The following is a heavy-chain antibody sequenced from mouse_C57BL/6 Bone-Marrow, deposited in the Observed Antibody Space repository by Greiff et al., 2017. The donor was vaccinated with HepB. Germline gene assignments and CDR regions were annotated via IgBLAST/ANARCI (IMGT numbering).Heavy chain of an antibody. D-gene: IGHD1-1*01. CDR2: IDPSDSET. CDR3: AFYYYGSSLYWYFDV. Sequence: QVQLQQPGAELVRPGSSVKLSCKASGYTFTSYWMHWVKQRPIQGLEWIGNIDPSDSETHYNQKFKDKATLTVDKSSSTDYMQLSSLTSEDSAVYYCAFYYYGSSLYWYFDVWGTGTTVTVSS. V-gene: IGHV1-52*01. CDR1: GYTFTSYW. J-gene: IGHJ1*03.